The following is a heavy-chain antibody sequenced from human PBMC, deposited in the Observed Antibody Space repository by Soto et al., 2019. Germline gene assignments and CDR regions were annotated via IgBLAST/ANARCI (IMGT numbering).Heavy chain of an antibody. CDR1: GGTFSSYA. Sequence: SVKVSCKASGGTFSSYAISWVRQAPGQGLEWMGGIIPIFGTANYAQKFQGRVTITADESTSTAYMELSSLRSEDTAVYYCARESWSRAVTTRVVDYWGQGTLVTVSS. V-gene: IGHV1-69*13. CDR2: IIPIFGTA. J-gene: IGHJ4*02. CDR3: ARESWSRAVTTRVVDY. D-gene: IGHD4-4*01.